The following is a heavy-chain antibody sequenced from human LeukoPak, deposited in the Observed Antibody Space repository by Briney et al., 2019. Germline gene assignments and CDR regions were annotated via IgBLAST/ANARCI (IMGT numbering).Heavy chain of an antibody. V-gene: IGHV3-7*01. CDR3: ARDGPGGYLDY. Sequence: GGSLRLSCADSGFSFSRYWMSWVRQAPGKRLEWVANIKEDGSEKYYVDSVKGRFTISRDNAKNSLYLQMNSLRAEDTATYYCARDGPGGYLDYWGQGTLVTVSS. J-gene: IGHJ4*02. D-gene: IGHD3-16*01. CDR2: IKEDGSEK. CDR1: GFSFSRYW.